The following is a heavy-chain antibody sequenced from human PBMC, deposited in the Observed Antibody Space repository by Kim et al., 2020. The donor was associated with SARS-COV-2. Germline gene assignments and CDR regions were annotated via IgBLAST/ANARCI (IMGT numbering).Heavy chain of an antibody. J-gene: IGHJ2*01. CDR1: GFTFSDSY. CDR2: ISSSGSTI. Sequence: GGSLRLSCAASGFTFSDSYMSCIRQAPGKGLEWVSYISSSGSTIYYADSVKGRFTISRDNAKNSLYLQMNSLRAEDTAVYYCSREVTWVGGDWYFAPRGRATLVTV. CDR3: SREVTWVGGDWYFAP. D-gene: IGHD2-21*01. V-gene: IGHV3-11*01.